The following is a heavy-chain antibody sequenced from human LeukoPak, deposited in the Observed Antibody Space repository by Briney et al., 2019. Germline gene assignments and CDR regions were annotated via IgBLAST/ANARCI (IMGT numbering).Heavy chain of an antibody. CDR3: AKDQDGSYYYYYGMDV. V-gene: IGHV3-30*18. CDR1: GFTFSSYG. D-gene: IGHD1-26*01. J-gene: IGHJ6*02. Sequence: PGGSLRLSCAASGFTFSSYGMHWVRQAPGKGLEWVAVISYDGSNKYYADSVKGRFTISRDNSKNTLYLQMNSLRAEDTAVYYCAKDQDGSYYYYYGMDVWGQGTTVTVSS. CDR2: ISYDGSNK.